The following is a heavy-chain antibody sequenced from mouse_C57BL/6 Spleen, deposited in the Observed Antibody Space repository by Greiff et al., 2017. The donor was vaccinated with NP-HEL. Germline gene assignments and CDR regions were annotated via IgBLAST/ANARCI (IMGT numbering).Heavy chain of an antibody. J-gene: IGHJ1*03. V-gene: IGHV1-52*01. CDR2: IDPSDSET. CDR3: ARGDGYYVDWYFDV. D-gene: IGHD2-3*01. Sequence: VQLQQPGAELVRPGSSVKLSCKASGYTFTSYWMHWVKQRPIQGLEWIGNIDPSDSETHYNQKFKDKATLTVDKSSSTAYMQLSSLTSEDSAVYYSARGDGYYVDWYFDVWGTGTTVTVSS. CDR1: GYTFTSYW.